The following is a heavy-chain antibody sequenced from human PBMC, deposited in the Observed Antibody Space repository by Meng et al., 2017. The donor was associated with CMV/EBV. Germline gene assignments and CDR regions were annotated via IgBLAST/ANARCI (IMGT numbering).Heavy chain of an antibody. J-gene: IGHJ5*02. CDR2: ISAYTRNT. Sequence: YGISWVRQAPGQGLEWMGWISAYTRNTNYAQKLQGIVTMTTDTSTSTAYMELRSLRSDDTAVYYCARVIPSSGYCSSTSCYTSWFDPWGQGTLVTVSS. V-gene: IGHV1-18*01. D-gene: IGHD2-2*02. CDR3: ARVIPSSGYCSSTSCYTSWFDP. CDR1: YG.